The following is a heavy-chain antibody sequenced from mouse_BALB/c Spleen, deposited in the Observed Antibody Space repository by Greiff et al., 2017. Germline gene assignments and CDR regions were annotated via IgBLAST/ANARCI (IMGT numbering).Heavy chain of an antibody. CDR2: ISTYYGNT. V-gene: IGHV1-67*01. CDR3: ARGSFAY. Sequence: VKLMESGPELVRPGVSVKISCKGSGYTFTDYAMHWVKQSHAKSLEWIGVISTYYGNTNYNQKFKGKATMTVDKSSSTAYMELARLTSEDSAIYYCARGSFAYWGQGTLVTVSA. J-gene: IGHJ3*01. CDR1: GYTFTDYA.